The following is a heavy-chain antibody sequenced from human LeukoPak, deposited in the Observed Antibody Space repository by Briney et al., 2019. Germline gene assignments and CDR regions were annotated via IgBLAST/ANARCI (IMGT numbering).Heavy chain of an antibody. CDR3: ARAPLWEGQNDY. D-gene: IGHD1-26*01. CDR2: INPNSGGT. J-gene: IGHJ4*02. CDR1: GYTFTGYY. V-gene: IGHV1-2*02. Sequence: GASVKVSCKASGYTFTGYYTHWVRQAPGQGLEWMGWINPNSGGTNYAQKFQGRVTMTRDTSISTAYMELSRLRSDDTAVYYCARAPLWEGQNDYWGQGTLVTVSS.